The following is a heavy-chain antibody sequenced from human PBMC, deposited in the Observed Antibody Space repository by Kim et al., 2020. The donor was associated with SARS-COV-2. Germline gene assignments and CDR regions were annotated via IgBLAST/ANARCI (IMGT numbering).Heavy chain of an antibody. CDR1: GFTVSSNY. CDR3: ASLYGAVDS. D-gene: IGHD4-17*01. Sequence: GGSLRLSCAASGFTVSSNYMSWVRQAPGKGLEWVSLIHSGGTTYYADSVKGRFTISRDDSKNTLYLQMNSLRAEDTAVYYCASLYGAVDSWGQGTLVTVSS. J-gene: IGHJ4*02. CDR2: IHSGGTT. V-gene: IGHV3-53*01.